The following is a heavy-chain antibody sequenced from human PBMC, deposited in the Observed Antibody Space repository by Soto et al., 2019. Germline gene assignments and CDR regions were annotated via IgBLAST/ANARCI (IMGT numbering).Heavy chain of an antibody. D-gene: IGHD3-22*01. CDR2: VYHSGAT. Sequence: QVQLQESGPGLVRPSGTLSLTCAVSGDSIIGTGWWSWVRQSPGKGLDWIGEVYHSGATNYNPSLKSRVTISVDTSRNQFSLNLGSVTAADTAVYYCVRNGYYSLDVWGQGTKVTVSS. CDR1: GDSIIGTGW. CDR3: VRNGYYSLDV. J-gene: IGHJ6*02. V-gene: IGHV4-4*02.